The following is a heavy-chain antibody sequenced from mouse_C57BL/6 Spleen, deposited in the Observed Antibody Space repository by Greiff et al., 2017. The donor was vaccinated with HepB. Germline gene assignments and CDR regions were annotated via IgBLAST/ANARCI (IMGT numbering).Heavy chain of an antibody. CDR2: IYPGDGDT. CDR1: GYAFSSYW. V-gene: IGHV1-80*01. Sequence: VQLQQSGAELVKPGASVKISCKASGYAFSSYWMNWVKQRPGKGLEWIGQIYPGDGDTNYNGKFKGKATLTADKSSSTAYMQLSSLTSEDSAVYFCASRAYYVSHSYAMDYWGQGTSVTVSS. J-gene: IGHJ4*01. CDR3: ASRAYYVSHSYAMDY. D-gene: IGHD1-1*01.